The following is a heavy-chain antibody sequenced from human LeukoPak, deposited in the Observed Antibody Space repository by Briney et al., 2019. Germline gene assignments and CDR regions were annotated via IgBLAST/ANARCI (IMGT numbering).Heavy chain of an antibody. V-gene: IGHV5-10-1*01. CDR1: GYSFTSYW. CDR2: IDPSDSYT. D-gene: IGHD5-18*01. J-gene: IGHJ4*02. Sequence: GESLKISRKGSGYSFTSYWISWVRQMPGKGLERMGRIDPSDSYTNYSPSFQGHVTISADKSISTAYLQWSSLKASDTAMYYCARQDGYSYGYYFDYWGQGTLVTVSS. CDR3: ARQDGYSYGYYFDY.